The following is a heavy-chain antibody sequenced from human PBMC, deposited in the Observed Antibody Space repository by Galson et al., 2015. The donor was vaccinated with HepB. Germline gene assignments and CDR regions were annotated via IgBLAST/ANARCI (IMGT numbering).Heavy chain of an antibody. Sequence: SLRLSCAASGFTFSNAWMNWVRQAPGKGLEWVGRIKSKTDGGTTDYAAPVKGRFTISRDDSKNTLYLQMNSLKTEDTAVYYRTTDGSVGATTGYDAFDIWGQGTMVTVSS. D-gene: IGHD1-26*01. CDR2: IKSKTDGGTT. J-gene: IGHJ3*02. CDR1: GFTFSNAW. V-gene: IGHV3-15*07. CDR3: TTDGSVGATTGYDAFDI.